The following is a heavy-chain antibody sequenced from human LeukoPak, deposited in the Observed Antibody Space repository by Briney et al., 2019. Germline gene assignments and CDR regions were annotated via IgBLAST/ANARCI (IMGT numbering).Heavy chain of an antibody. Sequence: PSETLSLTCTVTGGSIRSVSYYCGWIRQHPGKGLEWVGLIYYSGSTYYNPSLKTRITILQHTSETQSSLNLTSVTLASTAVSYCARWRFDGGDHVFDYWGQGTLVTVSS. J-gene: IGHJ4*02. CDR2: IYYSGST. D-gene: IGHD3-3*01. CDR3: ARWRFDGGDHVFDY. CDR1: GGSIRSVSYY. V-gene: IGHV4-31*03.